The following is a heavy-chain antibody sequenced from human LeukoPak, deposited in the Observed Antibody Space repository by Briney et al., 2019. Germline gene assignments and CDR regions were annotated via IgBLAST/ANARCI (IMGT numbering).Heavy chain of an antibody. J-gene: IGHJ4*02. CDR2: ISYDGSNK. Sequence: GGSLRLSCAASGFTFSSYGIYWVRQAPGKGLEWVAVISYDGSNKYYTDSVKGRFTISRDNSKNTVYLQMNSLRVEDTAMYYCAKGYSNSDFDYWGQGTLVTVSS. CDR1: GFTFSSYG. V-gene: IGHV3-30*18. D-gene: IGHD6-6*01. CDR3: AKGYSNSDFDY.